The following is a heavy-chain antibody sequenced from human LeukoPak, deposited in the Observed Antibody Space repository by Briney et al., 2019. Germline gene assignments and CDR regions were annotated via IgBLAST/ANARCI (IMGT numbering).Heavy chain of an antibody. Sequence: SVKVSCKASGYTFTGYYMHWVRQAPGQGLEWMGWINPNSGGTNYAQKFQGRVTMTRDTSISTAYMELSRLRSDDTAVYYCARRSLASGAFDIWGQGTMVTVSS. CDR3: ARRSLASGAFDI. CDR2: INPNSGGT. V-gene: IGHV1-2*02. J-gene: IGHJ3*02. CDR1: GYTFTGYY. D-gene: IGHD1-26*01.